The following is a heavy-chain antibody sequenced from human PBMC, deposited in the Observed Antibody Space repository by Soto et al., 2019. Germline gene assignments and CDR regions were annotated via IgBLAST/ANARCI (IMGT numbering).Heavy chain of an antibody. V-gene: IGHV5-51*01. D-gene: IGHD5-18*01. J-gene: IGHJ4*02. CDR2: IYPGDSDT. Sequence: GESLKISCKGSGYSFTSYWIGWVRQMPGKGLEWMGIIYPGDSDTRYSPSFQGEVTISADKSISTAYLQWSSLKASDTAMYYCARRAEGERAIVGDRQLWSNHFDYWGQGTLVTVSS. CDR1: GYSFTSYW. CDR3: ARRAEGERAIVGDRQLWSNHFDY.